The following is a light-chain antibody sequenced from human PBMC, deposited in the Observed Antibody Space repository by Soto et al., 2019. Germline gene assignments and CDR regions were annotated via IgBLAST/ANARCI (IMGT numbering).Light chain of an antibody. J-gene: IGKJ1*01. CDR3: QHCNSYSEA. CDR2: KAS. CDR1: QTISSW. Sequence: IQMTQSPSTLSGNVGDRVTITCRASQTISSWLAWYQQKPGKAPKLLIYKASTLKSGVPSRFSGSGSGTEFTLTISSLQPDDFATYYCQHCNSYSEAFGQGTKVDIK. V-gene: IGKV1-5*03.